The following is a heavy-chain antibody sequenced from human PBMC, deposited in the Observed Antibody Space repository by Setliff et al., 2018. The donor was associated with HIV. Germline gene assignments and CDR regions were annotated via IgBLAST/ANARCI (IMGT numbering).Heavy chain of an antibody. CDR2: IIPILGIA. CDR3: ARDATDSSGYYLGWFDP. CDR1: GGTFSSYA. J-gene: IGHJ5*02. Sequence: SVKVSCKASGGTFSSYAISWVRQAPGQGLEWMGGIIPILGIANYAQKFQGRVTITADESTSTAYMELSSLRSEDTAVYYCARDATDSSGYYLGWFDPCGQGTLVTVSS. D-gene: IGHD3-22*01. V-gene: IGHV1-69*10.